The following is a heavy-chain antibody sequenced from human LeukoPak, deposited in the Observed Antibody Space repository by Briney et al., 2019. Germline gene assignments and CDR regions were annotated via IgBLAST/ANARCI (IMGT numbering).Heavy chain of an antibody. CDR3: AKRSLVTATRRFDY. Sequence: GGSLRLSCAASGFILGNYAMSWVRQAPGKGLEWVSAISASGAYTYYADSVKGRFTISRDDSNSTLYLQLNNLRAEDTALYYCAKRSLVTATRRFDYWGQGTLVTVSS. D-gene: IGHD2-21*02. J-gene: IGHJ4*02. CDR1: GFILGNYA. CDR2: ISASGAYT. V-gene: IGHV3-23*01.